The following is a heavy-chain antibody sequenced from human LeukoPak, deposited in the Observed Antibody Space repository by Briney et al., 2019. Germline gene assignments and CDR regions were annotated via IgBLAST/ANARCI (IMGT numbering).Heavy chain of an antibody. D-gene: IGHD1-26*01. V-gene: IGHV3-7*01. J-gene: IGHJ4*02. Sequence: GGSLRLSCAASGFAFSNSWMSWARQAPGKGLECVANIKPDGTEKYYVDSVKGRFTISRDNAKNSLYLQMNSLRAEDTAAYYCAIGNYFDYWGQGTLVTVSS. CDR3: AIGNYFDY. CDR2: IKPDGTEK. CDR1: GFAFSNSW.